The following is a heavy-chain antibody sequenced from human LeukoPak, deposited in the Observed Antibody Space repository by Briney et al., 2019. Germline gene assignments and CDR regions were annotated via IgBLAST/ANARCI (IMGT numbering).Heavy chain of an antibody. J-gene: IGHJ4*02. CDR1: GFTFSSYA. V-gene: IGHV3-23*01. D-gene: IGHD3-22*01. Sequence: GGSLRLSCAASGFTFSSYAMSWVSQAPGKGLEWVSSMSGSGGSTYYADSVKGRFTISRDNSKNTLYLQMNSLRAEDTAVYYCAKDRHAVVVVISEIFDYWGQGTLVTVSS. CDR3: AKDRHAVVVVISEIFDY. CDR2: MSGSGGST.